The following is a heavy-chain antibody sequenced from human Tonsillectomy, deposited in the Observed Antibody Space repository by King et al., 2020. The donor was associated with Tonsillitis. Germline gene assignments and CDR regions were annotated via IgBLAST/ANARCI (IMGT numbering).Heavy chain of an antibody. V-gene: IGHV4-39*01. CDR2: VSTQGNT. CDR1: GGSIIINNYF. J-gene: IGHJ5*02. D-gene: IGHD3-22*01. CDR3: ARYYFHTSAYYGRCFDP. Sequence: QLQESGPVLVQPAETLYITCAVSGGSIIINNYFFVWIRQPPGTRLEYIALVSTQGNTFYKPSLKMRVTKSVDTSKNEFSLKLSSVTAADTAVYYCARYYFHTSAYYGRCFDPWGQGTLVTVSS.